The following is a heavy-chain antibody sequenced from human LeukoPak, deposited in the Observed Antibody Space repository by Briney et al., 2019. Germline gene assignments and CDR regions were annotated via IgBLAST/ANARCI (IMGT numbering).Heavy chain of an antibody. CDR2: ITSSISTI. J-gene: IGHJ4*02. D-gene: IGHD2-21*01. Sequence: PGGSLRLSCAASGFPFSSYSMNWVRQAPGKGLEWISYITSSISTIYYADSVKGRFTISRDNAKNSVFLQMNSLRAEDTAVYYCARRVIAVGLDYWGQGTLVTVSS. CDR1: GFPFSSYS. V-gene: IGHV3-48*01. CDR3: ARRVIAVGLDY.